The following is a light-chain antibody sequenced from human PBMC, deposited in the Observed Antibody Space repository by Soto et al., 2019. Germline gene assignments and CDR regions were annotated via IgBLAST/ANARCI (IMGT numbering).Light chain of an antibody. CDR2: EAS. CDR3: QQYNSYSWT. CDR1: QSVNRW. V-gene: IGKV1-5*03. Sequence: VGDRVTITCRASQSVNRWLAWYQQKPGKAPKLLIYEASSLESGVPSRFGGSGSGTEFTLTISSLQPDDFAIYYCQQYNSYSWTFGQGTKVDIK. J-gene: IGKJ1*01.